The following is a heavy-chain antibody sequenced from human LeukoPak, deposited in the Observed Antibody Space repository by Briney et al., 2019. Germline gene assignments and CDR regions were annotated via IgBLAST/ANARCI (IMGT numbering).Heavy chain of an antibody. CDR3: ARHVYHTSTDY. CDR2: IFYGGDT. CDR1: GVSISSSSYY. J-gene: IGHJ4*02. V-gene: IGHV4-39*01. D-gene: IGHD2-2*01. Sequence: SETLSLICSVPGVSISSSSYYWGWIRQPPGKGLEWIGNIFYGGDTYYNPSLKSRVTISADTSKNQFSLKLSSVPAADTALYYCARHVYHTSTDYWGQGTLVTVSS.